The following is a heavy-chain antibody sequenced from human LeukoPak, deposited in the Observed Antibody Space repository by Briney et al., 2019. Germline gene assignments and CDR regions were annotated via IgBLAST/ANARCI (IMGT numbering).Heavy chain of an antibody. Sequence: GGSLRLSCAASGFTLSSYAMSWVRQAPGKGPEWVSAISGSGGSTYYADSVKGRFTISRDNSKNTLYLRMNSLRAEDTAVYYCAKDRYDATLFDYWGQGTLVTVSS. D-gene: IGHD3-16*01. CDR2: ISGSGGST. CDR3: AKDRYDATLFDY. J-gene: IGHJ4*02. CDR1: GFTLSSYA. V-gene: IGHV3-23*01.